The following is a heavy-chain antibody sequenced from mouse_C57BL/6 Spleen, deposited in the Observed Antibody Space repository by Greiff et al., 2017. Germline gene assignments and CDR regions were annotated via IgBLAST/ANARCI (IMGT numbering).Heavy chain of an antibody. Sequence: QVQLQQSGAELVRPGTSVKMSCKASGYTFTNYWIGWAKQRPGHGLEWIGDIYPGGGYTNYNEKFKGKATLTADKSSSTAYMQFSSLTSEDSAIYYCARGHYGYDDYAMDYWGQGTSVTVSS. CDR1: GYTFTNYW. D-gene: IGHD2-2*01. CDR2: IYPGGGYT. V-gene: IGHV1-63*01. CDR3: ARGHYGYDDYAMDY. J-gene: IGHJ4*01.